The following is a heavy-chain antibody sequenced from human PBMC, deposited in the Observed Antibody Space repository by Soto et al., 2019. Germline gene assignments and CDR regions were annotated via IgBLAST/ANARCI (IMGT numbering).Heavy chain of an antibody. D-gene: IGHD2-21*01. V-gene: IGHV4-30-4*01. Sequence: SETLSLTCTVSGGSISSGDYYWSWIRQPPGKGLEWIGYIYYSGSTYYNPSLKSRVTISVDTSKNQFSLKLSSVTAADTAVYYCARHREDGGAFYYYYGMDVWGQGTTVTVSS. CDR1: GGSISSGDYY. J-gene: IGHJ6*02. CDR2: IYYSGST. CDR3: ARHREDGGAFYYYYGMDV.